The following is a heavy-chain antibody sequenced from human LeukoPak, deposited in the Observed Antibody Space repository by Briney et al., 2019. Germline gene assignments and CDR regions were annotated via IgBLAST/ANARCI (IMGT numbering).Heavy chain of an antibody. Sequence: ASVKVSCMASGYTFTDYYIHWVRQAPAQGVEWMGWINPDSGGTNYAQKFQGRVTMTRDTSISTVYMELSRLRSDDTAVFYCTREARAGNWFDPWDQGTLVTVSS. V-gene: IGHV1-2*02. J-gene: IGHJ5*02. CDR3: TREARAGNWFDP. CDR1: GYTFTDYY. D-gene: IGHD5-12*01. CDR2: INPDSGGT.